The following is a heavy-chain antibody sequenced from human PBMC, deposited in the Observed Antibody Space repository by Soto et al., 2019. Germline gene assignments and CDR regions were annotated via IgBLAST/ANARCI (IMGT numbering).Heavy chain of an antibody. D-gene: IGHD3-10*01. J-gene: IGHJ4*02. Sequence: PGGSLRLSCAASGFTVSSNYMSWVRQAPGKGLEWVSVIYSGGSTYYADSVKGRFTISRDNSKNTLYLQMNSLRAEDTAVYYCARDFTYYYGSGSYLAYWGQGTLVTAPQ. V-gene: IGHV3-66*01. CDR2: IYSGGST. CDR1: GFTVSSNY. CDR3: ARDFTYYYGSGSYLAY.